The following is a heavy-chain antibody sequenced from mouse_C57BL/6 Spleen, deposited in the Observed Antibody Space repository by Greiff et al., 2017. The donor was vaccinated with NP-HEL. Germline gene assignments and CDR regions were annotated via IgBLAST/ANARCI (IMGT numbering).Heavy chain of an antibody. CDR2: INPGSGGT. V-gene: IGHV1-54*01. J-gene: IGHJ2*01. D-gene: IGHD2-3*01. CDR3: ARKDYDGYYGFED. Sequence: QVQLQQSGAELVRPGTSVKVSCKASGYAFTNYLIEWVKQRPGQGLEWIGVINPGSGGTNYNEKFKGKATLTADKSSSTAYMQLSSLTSEDSAVYFGARKDYDGYYGFEDWGKGTTLTV. CDR1: GYAFTNYL.